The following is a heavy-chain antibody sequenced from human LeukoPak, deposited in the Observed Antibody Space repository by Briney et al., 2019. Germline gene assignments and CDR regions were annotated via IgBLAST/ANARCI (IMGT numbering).Heavy chain of an antibody. CDR1: GFTFSTYW. CDR3: ARERGSKHYDF. Sequence: GGSLRLSCVVSGFTFSTYWMSWVRQAPGKGLEWVAYMNQDGSQKYYVDSVKGRFTISRDNAKNSLYLQMDSLRAEDMALYYCARERGSKHYDFWGQGTLVTVSS. J-gene: IGHJ4*02. CDR2: MNQDGSQK. D-gene: IGHD3-16*01. V-gene: IGHV3-7*01.